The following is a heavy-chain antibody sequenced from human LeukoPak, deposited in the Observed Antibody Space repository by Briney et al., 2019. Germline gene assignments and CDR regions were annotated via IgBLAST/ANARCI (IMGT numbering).Heavy chain of an antibody. CDR2: ISGSGGST. CDR3: AKDLWPSWYSGYDGYYYYYGMDV. J-gene: IGHJ6*02. V-gene: IGHV3-23*01. D-gene: IGHD5-12*01. CDR1: GFTFSSYA. Sequence: PGGSLRLSCAASGFTFSSYAMSWVRQAPGKGLEWVSAISGSGGSTYYADSVKGRFTISRDNSKNTLYLQMNSLRAEDTAVYYCAKDLWPSWYSGYDGYYYYYGMDVWGQGTTVTVSS.